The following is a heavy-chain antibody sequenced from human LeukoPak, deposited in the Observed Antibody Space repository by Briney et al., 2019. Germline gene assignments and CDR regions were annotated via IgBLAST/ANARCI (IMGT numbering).Heavy chain of an antibody. CDR1: GFTFSSYA. V-gene: IGHV3-23*01. CDR2: ISGSGGST. D-gene: IGHD2-15*01. J-gene: IGHJ4*02. Sequence: GGSLRLSCAASGFTFSSYAMSRVRQAPGQGLEWVSAISGSGGSTYYADSVKGRFTISRDNSKNTLYLQMNSLRAEDTAVYYCAKSGILGTYYFDYWGQGTLVTVSS. CDR3: AKSGILGTYYFDY.